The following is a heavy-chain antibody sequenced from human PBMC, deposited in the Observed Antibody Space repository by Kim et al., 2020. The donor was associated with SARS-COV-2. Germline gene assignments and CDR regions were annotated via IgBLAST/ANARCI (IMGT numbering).Heavy chain of an antibody. CDR1: GYNFATHW. J-gene: IGHJ6*02. Sequence: GESLKISCKGSGYNFATHWIAWVRQMPGKGLEWMGIMYPGNSDTRYSPSFQGQVTISVDDSITTAYLQWSSLKASDTAMYYCARAPGTKNVFEINYFYYYGLDVWGQGTTVTVSS. D-gene: IGHD3-3*01. CDR3: ARAPGTKNVFEINYFYYYGLDV. V-gene: IGHV5-51*01. CDR2: MYPGNSDT.